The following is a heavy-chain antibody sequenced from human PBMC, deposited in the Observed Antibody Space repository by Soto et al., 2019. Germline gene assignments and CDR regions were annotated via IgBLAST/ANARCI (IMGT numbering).Heavy chain of an antibody. CDR1: GGSISSGGYY. J-gene: IGHJ4*02. CDR3: ARGPEEMGDY. V-gene: IGHV4-31*03. D-gene: IGHD3-16*01. Sequence: SETLSLTCTVSGGSISSGGYYWSWIRQHPGKGLEWIGYIYYSGSTYYNPSLKSRVTISVDTSKNQFSLKLSSVTAADTAVYYCARGPEEMGDYWGQGTLVTVSS. CDR2: IYYSGST.